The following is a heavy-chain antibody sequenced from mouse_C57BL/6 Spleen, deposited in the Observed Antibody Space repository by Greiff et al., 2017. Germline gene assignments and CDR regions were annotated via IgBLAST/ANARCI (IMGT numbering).Heavy chain of an antibody. CDR3: TEGGNWYFDV. Sequence: VQLQESGAELVRPGASVTLSCKASGYTFTDYEMHWVKQTPVHGLEWIGAIDPETGGTAYNQKFKGKAILTADKSSSTAYMELRSLTSEDSAVYYCTEGGNWYFDVWGTGTTVTVSS. CDR1: GYTFTDYE. J-gene: IGHJ1*03. CDR2: IDPETGGT. V-gene: IGHV1-15*01.